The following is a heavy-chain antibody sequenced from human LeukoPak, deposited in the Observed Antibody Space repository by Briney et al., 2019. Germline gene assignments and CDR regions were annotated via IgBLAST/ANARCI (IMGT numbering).Heavy chain of an antibody. J-gene: IGHJ4*02. Sequence: GGSLRLSCAASGFTLSSYAMSWVRQAPGKGLEWVSAISGSGGSTYYADSVKGRFTICRDNSKNTLYLQMNSLRAEDTAVYYCAKATIFGVVRFDYWGQGTLVTVSS. CDR2: ISGSGGST. D-gene: IGHD3-3*01. CDR3: AKATIFGVVRFDY. V-gene: IGHV3-23*01. CDR1: GFTLSSYA.